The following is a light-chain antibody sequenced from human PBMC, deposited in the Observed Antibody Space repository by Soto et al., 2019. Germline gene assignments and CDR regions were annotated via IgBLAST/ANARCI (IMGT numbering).Light chain of an antibody. V-gene: IGKV1-5*03. CDR2: RAS. CDR3: QQYNNYPWT. J-gene: IGKJ1*01. CDR1: QSISNG. Sequence: DIHMTQSPFTLSASVQDIVTMTCRSSQSISNGLAWYQQKPAKAPDLLIYRASSRQTGVPSRFSGSGSGAEFSLTISSLQPDDFATYYCQQYNNYPWTFGQGTKGEIK.